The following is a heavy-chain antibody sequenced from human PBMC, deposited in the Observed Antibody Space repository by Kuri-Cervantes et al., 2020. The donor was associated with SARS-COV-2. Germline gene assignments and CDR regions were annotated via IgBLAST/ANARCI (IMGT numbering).Heavy chain of an antibody. J-gene: IGHJ5*02. Sequence: GESLKISCAASGFTFSSYWMHWVRQAPGKGLVWVSRINSDGSSTSYADSVKGRFTISRDNAKNTLYLQMNSLRAEDTALYYCAKGLSPEYRSWFDPWGQGTLVTVSS. V-gene: IGHV3-74*01. CDR1: GFTFSSYW. CDR2: INSDGSST. CDR3: AKGLSPEYRSWFDP. D-gene: IGHD2/OR15-2a*01.